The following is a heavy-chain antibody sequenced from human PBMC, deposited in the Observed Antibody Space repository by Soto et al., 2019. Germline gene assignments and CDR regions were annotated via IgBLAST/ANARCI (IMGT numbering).Heavy chain of an antibody. V-gene: IGHV1-2*02. CDR2: INPNSGGT. J-gene: IGHJ6*02. CDR3: ARDRGYSYGTLFLGYYYGMDV. Sequence: ASVKVSCKASGYTFTGYYMHWVRQAPGQGPEWMGWINPNSGGTNYAQKFQGRVTMTRDTSISTAYMELSRLRSDDTAVYYCARDRGYSYGTLFLGYYYGMDVWGQGTTVTVS. D-gene: IGHD5-18*01. CDR1: GYTFTGYY.